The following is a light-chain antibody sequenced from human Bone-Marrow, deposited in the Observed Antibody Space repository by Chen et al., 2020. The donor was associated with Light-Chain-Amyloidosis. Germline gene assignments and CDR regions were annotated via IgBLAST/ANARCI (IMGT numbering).Light chain of an antibody. CDR1: DLPTKY. CDR2: RDT. V-gene: IGLV3-25*03. J-gene: IGLJ2*01. CDR3: QSADSSGTYEVI. Sequence: SYELTQSPSVSVSPGQTARLPCSGDDLPTKYAYWYQQKPGQAPVLVIHRDTERPSGISERFSGSSSGTTATLTISGVQAEDEADYHCQSADSSGTYEVIFGGGTKLTVL.